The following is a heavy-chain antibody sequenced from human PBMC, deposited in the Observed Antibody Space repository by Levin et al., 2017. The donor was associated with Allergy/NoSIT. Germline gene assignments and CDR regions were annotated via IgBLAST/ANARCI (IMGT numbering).Heavy chain of an antibody. CDR3: ARDKRSQQPGAAAGLDY. CDR2: IWYDGSNK. V-gene: IGHV3-33*01. CDR1: GFTFSSYG. J-gene: IGHJ4*02. Sequence: GGSLRLSCAASGFTFSSYGMHWVRQAPGKGLEWVAVIWYDGSNKYYADSVKGRFTISRDNSKNTLYLQMNSLRAEDTAVYYCARDKRSQQPGAAAGLDYWGQGTLVTVSS. D-gene: IGHD6-13*01.